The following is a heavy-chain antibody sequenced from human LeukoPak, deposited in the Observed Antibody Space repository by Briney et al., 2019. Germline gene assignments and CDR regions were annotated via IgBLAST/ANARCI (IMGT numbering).Heavy chain of an antibody. D-gene: IGHD1-1*01. CDR3: TRGTTDDYYYYYYMDV. J-gene: IGHJ6*03. Sequence: GGSLRLSCTASGFTFGDYGMSWVRQAPGKRPEWVSFIRSKAYGWTTEYAASVEGRFTISRDDSKSIAYLQMNSLKTEDTAVYYCTRGTTDDYYYYYYMDVWGKGTTVTISS. CDR2: IRSKAYGWTT. CDR1: GFTFGDYG. V-gene: IGHV3-49*04.